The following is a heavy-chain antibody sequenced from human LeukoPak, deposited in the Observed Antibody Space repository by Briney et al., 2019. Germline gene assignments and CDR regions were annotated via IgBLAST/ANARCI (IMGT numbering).Heavy chain of an antibody. CDR3: ANRRSSTSYYFEY. CDR2: ISGSGGST. D-gene: IGHD6-13*01. Sequence: GRSLRLSCAASGFTFSNYAMSWVRQAPGKGLEWVSAISGSGGSTYYADSGKGRFTISRDNSKNTVYLQMNSLRAEDTAVYYCANRRSSTSYYFEYWGQGSLVTVSS. V-gene: IGHV3-23*01. J-gene: IGHJ4*02. CDR1: GFTFSNYA.